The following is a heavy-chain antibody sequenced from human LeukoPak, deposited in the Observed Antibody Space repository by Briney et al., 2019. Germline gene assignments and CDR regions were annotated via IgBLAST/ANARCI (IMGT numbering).Heavy chain of an antibody. CDR2: IYYSGST. D-gene: IGHD2-2*01. V-gene: IGHV4-30-4*08. J-gene: IGHJ4*02. CDR3: ATYCSSTSCQNEGFDY. Sequence: SETLSLTCTVSGGSISSGDYYWSWIRQPPGKGLEWIGYIYYSGSTYYNPSLKSRLTISVDTSKNQFSLKLSSVTAADTAVYYCATYCSSTSCQNEGFDYWGQGTLVTVSS. CDR1: GGSISSGDYY.